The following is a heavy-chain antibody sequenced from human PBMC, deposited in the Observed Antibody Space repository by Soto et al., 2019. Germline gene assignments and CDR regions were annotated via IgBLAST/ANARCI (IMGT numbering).Heavy chain of an antibody. CDR2: IYSSGST. V-gene: IGHV4-4*07. CDR1: GGAISTYY. CDR3: ARGQRFSDWFDP. J-gene: IGHJ5*02. Sequence: SETLSLTCTVSGGAISTYYWTLIRQTAGKGLECICRIYSSGSTKYNPALQSRVTMSLDTSNNQFSLRLTSVTAADTAVYYCARGQRFSDWFDPWGQGTLVTVSS. D-gene: IGHD3-3*01.